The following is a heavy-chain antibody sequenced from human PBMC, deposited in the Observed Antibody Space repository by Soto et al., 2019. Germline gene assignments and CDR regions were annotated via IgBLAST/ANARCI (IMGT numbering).Heavy chain of an antibody. CDR2: LTHDGARD. D-gene: IGHD2-15*01. CDR3: ASIADY. Sequence: QVQLVQSGGGVVQPGGTLRLSCAASGFTVTTYGMQWVRQAPGKGLEWVARLTHDGARDFYADSVKGRFTSSRDTSKNTLYLQMNSLRLEDTAVYYCASIADYWGQGTLVTVSS. J-gene: IGHJ4*02. V-gene: IGHV3-30*05. CDR1: GFTVTTYG.